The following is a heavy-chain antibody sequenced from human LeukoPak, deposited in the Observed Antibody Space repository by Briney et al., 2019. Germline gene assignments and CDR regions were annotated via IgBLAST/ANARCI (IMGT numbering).Heavy chain of an antibody. Sequence: SSISRNSSYIYHADSVKRRLTISRENAKNSMYLQMNSLRAEDTAVYYCARAASRSYYYFDYWGQGALVTVSS. J-gene: IGHJ4*02. D-gene: IGHD2-21*01. CDR2: ISRNSSYI. CDR3: ARAASRSYYYFDY. V-gene: IGHV3-21*01.